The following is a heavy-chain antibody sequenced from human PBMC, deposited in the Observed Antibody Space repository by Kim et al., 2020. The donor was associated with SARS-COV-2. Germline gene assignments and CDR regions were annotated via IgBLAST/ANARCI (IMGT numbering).Heavy chain of an antibody. Sequence: GGSLRLSCAASGFTFSSYAMSWVRQAPGKGLEWVSVIYSGGSSTYYADSVKGRFTISRDNSKNTLYLQMNSLRAEDTAVYYCAKDLGLVGYYYGMDVWGQGTTVTVSS. CDR2: IYSGGSST. CDR1: GFTFSSYA. J-gene: IGHJ6*02. V-gene: IGHV3-23*03. D-gene: IGHD6-19*01. CDR3: AKDLGLVGYYYGMDV.